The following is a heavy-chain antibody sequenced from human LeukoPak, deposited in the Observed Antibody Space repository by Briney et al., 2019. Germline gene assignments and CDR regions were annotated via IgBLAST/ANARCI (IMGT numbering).Heavy chain of an antibody. CDR2: ISGSGGST. Sequence: GGSLRLSCAASGFTFSSYAMSWVRQAPGKGLEGVSAISGSGGSTYYADSVKGQFTISRDNSKNTLYLQMNSLRAEDTAVYYCATHSSQIAVAGFPDYWGQGTLVTVSS. CDR1: GFTFSSYA. V-gene: IGHV3-23*01. J-gene: IGHJ4*02. D-gene: IGHD6-19*01. CDR3: ATHSSQIAVAGFPDY.